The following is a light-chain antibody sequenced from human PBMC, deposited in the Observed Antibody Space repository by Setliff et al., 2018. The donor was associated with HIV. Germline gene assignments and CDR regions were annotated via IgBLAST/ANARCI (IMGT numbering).Light chain of an antibody. V-gene: IGLV2-14*01. CDR2: DVS. Sequence: ALTQPASVSGSPGQSITISCTGTSSDVGGYRYVSWYQQHPGKAPKLMIYDVSKRPSGVSNRFSGSKSGNTASLTISGLQAEDEADFYCSSYTSSSTYVFGTGTKVTVL. J-gene: IGLJ1*01. CDR1: SSDVGGYRY. CDR3: SSYTSSSTYV.